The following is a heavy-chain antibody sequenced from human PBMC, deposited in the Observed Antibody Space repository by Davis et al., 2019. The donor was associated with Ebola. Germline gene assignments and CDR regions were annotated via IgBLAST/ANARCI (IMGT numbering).Heavy chain of an antibody. CDR3: ASLPRRSYGMDV. CDR2: MSYSGAS. Sequence: LRLSCSVSGDSVSSDDSSWSWIRQRPGQGLEWIGYMSYSGASYYNPSLKSRISMSVDTSKNQFSLKLSSVTAADTAVYYCASLPRRSYGMDVWGQGTTVTVSS. V-gene: IGHV4-30-4*01. CDR1: GDSVSSDDSS. J-gene: IGHJ6*02.